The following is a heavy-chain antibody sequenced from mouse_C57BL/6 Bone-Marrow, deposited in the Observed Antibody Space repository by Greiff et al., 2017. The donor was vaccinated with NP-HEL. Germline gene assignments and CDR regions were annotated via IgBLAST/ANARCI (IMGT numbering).Heavy chain of an antibody. CDR2: IDPEDGGT. D-gene: IGHD2-12*01. J-gene: IGHJ3*01. Sequence: VQLKESGAELVRPGASVKLSCTASGFNIKDYYMHWVKQRPEQGLEWIGRIDPEDGGTEYAPKFKGKATMTVDTSSNTAYLQLSSLTSEDTAVYYSTTLCIRRGKAYWGQGTLVTVTA. V-gene: IGHV14-1*01. CDR3: TTLCIRRGKAY. CDR1: GFNIKDYY.